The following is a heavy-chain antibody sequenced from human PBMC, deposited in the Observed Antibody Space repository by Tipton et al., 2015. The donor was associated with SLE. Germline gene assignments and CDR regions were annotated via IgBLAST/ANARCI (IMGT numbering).Heavy chain of an antibody. Sequence: TLSLTCTVSGGSMSSSNHYWGWIRQPAGKGLEWIGRIYTSVGSTNYNPSLKSRVTMSVDTSKNQFSLKLSSVTAADTAVYYCARSYYYGSGSYLSYMDVWGQGTTVTVSS. CDR1: GGSMSSSNHY. J-gene: IGHJ6*02. CDR2: IYTSVGST. CDR3: ARSYYYGSGSYLSYMDV. V-gene: IGHV4-61*02. D-gene: IGHD3-10*01.